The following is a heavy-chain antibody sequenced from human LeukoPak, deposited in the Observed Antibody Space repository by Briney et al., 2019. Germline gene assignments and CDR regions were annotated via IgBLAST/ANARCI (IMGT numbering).Heavy chain of an antibody. V-gene: IGHV1-69*05. D-gene: IGHD2-8*02. J-gene: IGHJ6*03. CDR3: ALCTVNYYYYMDV. Sequence: SVKVSCKASGGTFSSYAISWVRQAPGQGLEWMGGIIPIFGTANYAQKLQGRVTITTDESTSTAYMELSSLRSEDTAVYYCALCTVNYYYYMDVWGKGTTVTVSS. CDR2: IIPIFGTA. CDR1: GGTFSSYA.